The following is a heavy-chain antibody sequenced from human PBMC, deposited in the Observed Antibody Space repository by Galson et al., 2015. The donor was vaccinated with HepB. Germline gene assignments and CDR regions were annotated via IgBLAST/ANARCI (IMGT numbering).Heavy chain of an antibody. CDR1: GYTFTSYY. Sequence: SVKVSCKASGYTFTSYYMHWVRQAPGQGLEWMGIINPSGGSTSYAQKFQGRVTMTRDTSTSTVYMELSSLRSEDTAVYYCARVPIVGATGGWGFYFDYWGQGTLVTVSS. CDR2: INPSGGST. D-gene: IGHD1-26*01. CDR3: ARVPIVGATGGWGFYFDY. J-gene: IGHJ4*02. V-gene: IGHV1-46*03.